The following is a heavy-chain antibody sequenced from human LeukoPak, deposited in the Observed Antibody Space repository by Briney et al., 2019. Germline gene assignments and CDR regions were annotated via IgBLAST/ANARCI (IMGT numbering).Heavy chain of an antibody. CDR3: ARDKSPYSGSYESSFQH. V-gene: IGHV3-7*03. Sequence: GGSLRLSCVASEFTFNDYWMGWVRQAPGKGLEWLAKINQEGGAKFLVDSMKDRFTVSRDNGKNSLYLQMNSLTAEDTAVYYCARDKSPYSGSYESSFQHWGQGTLVTVSS. CDR2: INQEGGAK. D-gene: IGHD1-26*01. CDR1: EFTFNDYW. J-gene: IGHJ1*01.